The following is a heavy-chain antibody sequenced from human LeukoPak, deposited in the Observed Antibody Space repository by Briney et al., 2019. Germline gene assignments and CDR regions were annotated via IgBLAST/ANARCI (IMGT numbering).Heavy chain of an antibody. CDR3: AKRGVVIRVVLVGFHKEAYYFDS. D-gene: IGHD3-10*01. V-gene: IGHV3-23*01. Sequence: GGSLRLSCAVSGITLSNYGMSWVRQAPGKGLEWVAGIGGSGGRTNYADSVKGRFTISRDSPENTLYLQMNSLRAEDTAVYFCAKRGVVIRVVLVGFHKEAYYFDSWGQGALVTVSS. CDR2: IGGSGGRT. J-gene: IGHJ4*02. CDR1: GITLSNYG.